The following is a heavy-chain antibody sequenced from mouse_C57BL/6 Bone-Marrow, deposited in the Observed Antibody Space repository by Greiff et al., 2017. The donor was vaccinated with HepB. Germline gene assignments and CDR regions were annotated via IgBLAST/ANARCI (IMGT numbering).Heavy chain of an antibody. Sequence: EVKLVESGGGLVKPGGSLKLSCAASGFTFSSYAMSWVRQTPEKRLEWVATISDGGSYTYYPDNVKGRFTISRDTAKNNLNLQMSHLKSEDTAMYYCERDCYYDSSWFAYWGQGTLVTVSA. CDR3: ERDCYYDSSWFAY. CDR1: GFTFSSYA. V-gene: IGHV5-4*01. CDR2: ISDGGSYT. J-gene: IGHJ3*01. D-gene: IGHD1-1*01.